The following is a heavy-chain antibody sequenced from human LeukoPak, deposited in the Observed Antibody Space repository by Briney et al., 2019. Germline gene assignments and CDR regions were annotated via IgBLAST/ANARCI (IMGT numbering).Heavy chain of an antibody. J-gene: IGHJ4*02. D-gene: IGHD6-13*01. Sequence: ASVKVSCKASGYSFTGYYIHWVRQAPGQGLEWMGYINPNNGDTNFAQKFQGRVTLTRDTSISTTYMELSSLRSDDTAVYYCARATAAGAFGVDYWGQGTLVTVSS. CDR1: GYSFTGYY. V-gene: IGHV1-2*02. CDR3: ARATAAGAFGVDY. CDR2: INPNNGDT.